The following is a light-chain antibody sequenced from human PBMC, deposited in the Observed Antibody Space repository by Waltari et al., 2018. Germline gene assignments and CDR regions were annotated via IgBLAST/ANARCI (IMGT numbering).Light chain of an antibody. CDR3: QHHFRLPAT. Sequence: IVLTQSPGTLSLSPGGRATLSCRASQNIGHYLAWYQQKPGQAPRLLIYASSTRAAGIPDRVSGSGCGADFSLTITRLEPDDFAVYYCQHHFRLPATFGQGTKV. CDR2: ASS. J-gene: IGKJ1*01. V-gene: IGKV3-20*01. CDR1: QNIGHY.